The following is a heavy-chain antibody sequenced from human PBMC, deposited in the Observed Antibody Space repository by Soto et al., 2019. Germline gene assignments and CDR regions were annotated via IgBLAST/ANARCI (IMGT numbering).Heavy chain of an antibody. J-gene: IGHJ3*02. CDR1: GGSISIYY. D-gene: IGHD3-22*01. CDR3: ARATGYYYDSSGYSDAFDI. V-gene: IGHV4-59*01. CDR2: IYYSGST. Sequence: LSLTCTVSGGSISIYYWSWIRQPPGKGLEWIGYIYYSGSTNYNPSLKSRVTISVDTSKNQFSLKLSSVTAADTAVYYCARATGYYYDSSGYSDAFDIWGKGTMVTVSS.